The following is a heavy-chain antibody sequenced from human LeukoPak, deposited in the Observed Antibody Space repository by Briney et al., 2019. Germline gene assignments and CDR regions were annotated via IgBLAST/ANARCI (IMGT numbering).Heavy chain of an antibody. D-gene: IGHD1-1*01. CDR2: INPNSGGT. V-gene: IGHV1-2*02. Sequence: ASVKVSCKASGYTFTGYYMHWVRQAPGQGLEWMGWINPNSGGTNYAQKLQGRVTMTRDTSISTAHMELSRLRSDDTAVYYCASTTGTTQSDAFDIWGQGTMVTVSS. CDR1: GYTFTGYY. J-gene: IGHJ3*02. CDR3: ASTTGTTQSDAFDI.